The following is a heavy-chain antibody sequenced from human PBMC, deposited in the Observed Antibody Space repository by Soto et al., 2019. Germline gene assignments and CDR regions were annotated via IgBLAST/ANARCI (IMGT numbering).Heavy chain of an antibody. CDR2: IDPSDSYT. V-gene: IGHV5-10-1*01. Sequence: SLNISCKGSGYSFTSYWISWVRQMPGKGLEWMGRIDPSDSYTNYSPSFQGHVTISADKSISTAYLQWSSLKASDTAMYYCARLTMVRGVIGYYYGMDVWGQGTTVTVS. CDR1: GYSFTSYW. J-gene: IGHJ6*02. D-gene: IGHD3-10*01. CDR3: ARLTMVRGVIGYYYGMDV.